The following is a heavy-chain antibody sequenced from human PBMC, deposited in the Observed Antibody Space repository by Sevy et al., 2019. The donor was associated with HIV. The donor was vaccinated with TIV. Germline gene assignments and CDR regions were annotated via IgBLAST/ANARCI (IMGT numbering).Heavy chain of an antibody. CDR1: GFTFSSYA. CDR3: ARGDDWNRSADY. D-gene: IGHD1-1*01. V-gene: IGHV3-30-3*01. J-gene: IGHJ4*02. Sequence: GGSLRLSCAASGFTFSSYAMHWVRQAPGKGLEWVAVISYDGSNKYYAHSVKGRFTISRDNSKNTLYLQMNSLRAEDTAVYYCARGDDWNRSADYWGQGTLVTVSS. CDR2: ISYDGSNK.